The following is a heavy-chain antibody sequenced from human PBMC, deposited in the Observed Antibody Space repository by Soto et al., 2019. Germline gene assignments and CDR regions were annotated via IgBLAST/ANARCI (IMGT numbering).Heavy chain of an antibody. J-gene: IGHJ5*02. Sequence: EVQLVESGGGLVQPGGSLRLSCEASGFTFSSYWMSWVRQAPGKGLEWVANIKQDGSEKYYVDSVKGRFTISRDNAKNSLYLQMNSLRAEGTAVYYCASDLDLRDFWSGHFGGVWFDPWGQGTLVTVSS. CDR2: IKQDGSEK. CDR1: GFTFSSYW. D-gene: IGHD3-3*01. CDR3: ASDLDLRDFWSGHFGGVWFDP. V-gene: IGHV3-7*01.